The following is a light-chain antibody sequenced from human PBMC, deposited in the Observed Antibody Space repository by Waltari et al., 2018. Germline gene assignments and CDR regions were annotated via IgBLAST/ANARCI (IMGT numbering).Light chain of an antibody. Sequence: SYELTQPPSVSVSPGQTANITCSGDKLGDKYVCWYQQRPGQSPVLVIFKDSRRPSGVPVRFAGSNSGNTATLTISGTQPMDEADYYCQAWDSXXXFFGGGTKLTVL. CDR3: QAWDSXXXF. CDR1: KLGDKY. CDR2: KDS. V-gene: IGLV3-1*01. J-gene: IGLJ2*01.